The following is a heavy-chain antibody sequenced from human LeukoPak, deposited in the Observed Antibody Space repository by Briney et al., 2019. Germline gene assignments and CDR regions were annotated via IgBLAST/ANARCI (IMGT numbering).Heavy chain of an antibody. CDR2: ISYDGSNK. CDR1: GFTFSSYA. Sequence: GGSLRLSCAASGFTFSSYAMHWVRQAPGKGLEWVAVISYDGSNKYYADSVKGRFTISRDNSKNTLYLQMNSLGAEDTAVYYCARGGIAVAGTTDAFDIWGQGTMVTVSS. V-gene: IGHV3-30-3*01. CDR3: ARGGIAVAGTTDAFDI. D-gene: IGHD6-19*01. J-gene: IGHJ3*02.